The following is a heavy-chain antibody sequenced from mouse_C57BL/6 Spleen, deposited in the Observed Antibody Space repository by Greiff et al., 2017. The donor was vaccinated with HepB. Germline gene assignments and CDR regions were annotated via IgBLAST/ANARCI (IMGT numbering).Heavy chain of an antibody. CDR2: ISSGGSYT. J-gene: IGHJ1*03. V-gene: IGHV5-6*01. CDR3: ARQGITTVVAPDWYFDV. D-gene: IGHD1-1*01. CDR1: GFTFSSYG. Sequence: EVKVVESGGDLVKPGGSLKLSCAASGFTFSSYGMSWVRQTPDKRLEWVATISSGGSYTYYPDSVKGRFTISRDNAKNTLYLQMSSLKSEDTAMYYCARQGITTVVAPDWYFDVWGTGTTVTVSS.